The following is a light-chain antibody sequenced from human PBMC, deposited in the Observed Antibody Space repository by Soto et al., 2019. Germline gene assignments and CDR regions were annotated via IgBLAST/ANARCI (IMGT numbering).Light chain of an antibody. V-gene: IGKV1-39*01. CDR3: QLSYSPPFT. Sequence: DIQMTQSPSSLSASVGDRVTITCRASQSIGSYLSWYQEKPGKAPNLLIYSATSLQSGVPSRFRGSGFGTDFTLTITSLQPEDFATYYCQLSYSPPFTFGPGTKVGIK. J-gene: IGKJ3*01. CDR1: QSIGSY. CDR2: SAT.